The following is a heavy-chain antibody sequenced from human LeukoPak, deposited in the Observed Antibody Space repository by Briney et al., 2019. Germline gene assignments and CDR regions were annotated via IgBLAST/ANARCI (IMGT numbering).Heavy chain of an antibody. Sequence: PSETLSLTCAVYGGSFSGYYWSWIRQPPGKGLEWIGEINHSGSTNYNTSLKSRVTISVDTSKNQFSLKLSSVTAADTAVYYCARITVTNDAFDIWGQGTMVTVSS. CDR2: INHSGST. CDR3: ARITVTNDAFDI. V-gene: IGHV4-34*01. D-gene: IGHD4-17*01. J-gene: IGHJ3*02. CDR1: GGSFSGYY.